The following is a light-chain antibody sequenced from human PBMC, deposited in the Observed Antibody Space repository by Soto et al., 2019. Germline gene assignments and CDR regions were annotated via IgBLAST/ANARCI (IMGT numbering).Light chain of an antibody. J-gene: IGKJ1*01. Sequence: DIQMTQSPSTLSASVGDRVIITCRASQSISSWLAWYQQKPGKAPNLLIYKASTLKTGVPSRFSGSGSGTEFTLTVSSLQPHDFAAYYCQQYDNASWTFGQGTKVEI. CDR2: KAS. CDR1: QSISSW. CDR3: QQYDNASWT. V-gene: IGKV1-5*03.